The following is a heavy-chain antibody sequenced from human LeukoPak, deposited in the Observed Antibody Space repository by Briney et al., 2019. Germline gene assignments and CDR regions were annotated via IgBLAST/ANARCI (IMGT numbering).Heavy chain of an antibody. D-gene: IGHD1-1*01. CDR1: GFTFRNYG. Sequence: GGSLRLSCAASGFTFRNYGMHWVRQAPGKGLDWVAVISYDGSNKYYADSVKGRFTISRDNSKNTLYLQMNSLRAEDTAVYYCAKEGTGIHFDYWGQGTLVTVSS. V-gene: IGHV3-30*18. CDR3: AKEGTGIHFDY. CDR2: ISYDGSNK. J-gene: IGHJ4*02.